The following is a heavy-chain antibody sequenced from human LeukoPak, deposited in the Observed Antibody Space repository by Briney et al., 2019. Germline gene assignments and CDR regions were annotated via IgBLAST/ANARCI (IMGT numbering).Heavy chain of an antibody. CDR2: ISGSGGST. Sequence: GGSLRLSCAASGFTFSSYAMGWVRQAPGKGLEWVSAISGSGGSTYYADSVKGRFTISRDNSKNTLYLQMNSLRAEDTAVYYCAKDRYDSPHFDYWGQGTLVTVSS. V-gene: IGHV3-23*01. CDR1: GFTFSSYA. J-gene: IGHJ4*02. D-gene: IGHD3-22*01. CDR3: AKDRYDSPHFDY.